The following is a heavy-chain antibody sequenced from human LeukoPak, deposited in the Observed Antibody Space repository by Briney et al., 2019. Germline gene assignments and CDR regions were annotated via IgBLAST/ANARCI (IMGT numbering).Heavy chain of an antibody. CDR3: TRQLLVGGYGSGSYLSQATMDV. CDR2: IRSKANSYAT. CDR1: GFTFSGSA. J-gene: IGHJ6*04. Sequence: PGGSLRLSCAASGFTFSGSAMHWVRQASGKGLEWVGRIRSKANSYATAYAASVRGRFTISRDDSKNTAYLQMNSLKTEDTAVYYCTRQLLVGGYGSGSYLSQATMDVWGKGTTVTVSS. V-gene: IGHV3-73*01. D-gene: IGHD3-10*01.